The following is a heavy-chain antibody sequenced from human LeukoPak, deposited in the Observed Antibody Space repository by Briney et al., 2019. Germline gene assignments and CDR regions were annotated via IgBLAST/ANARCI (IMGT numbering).Heavy chain of an antibody. V-gene: IGHV1-3*01. D-gene: IGHD2-15*01. CDR3: ARWLEYCSGGSCYEVGFDP. J-gene: IGHJ5*02. CDR2: INAGNGNT. Sequence: GASVKVSCKASGYTFTSYAMHWVRQAPGQRLEWMGWINAGNGNTKYSQKFQGRVTITRDTSASTAYMELSSLRSEDTAVYYCARWLEYCSGGSCYEVGFDPWGQGTLVTVSS. CDR1: GYTFTSYA.